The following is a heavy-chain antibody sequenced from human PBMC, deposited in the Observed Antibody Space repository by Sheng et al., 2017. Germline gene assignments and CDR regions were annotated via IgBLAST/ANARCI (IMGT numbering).Heavy chain of an antibody. Sequence: PGGSLRLSCAASGFTFSSYEMNWVRQASGKGLEWVSYISSSGSIIYYADSVKGRFTISRDNAKNSLYLQMNSLRVEDTAVYYCARARKEGVTLKYSSSGRGGALDIWGPRDNGHRLF. V-gene: IGHV3-48*03. CDR2: ISSSGSII. D-gene: IGHD6-13*01. J-gene: IGHJ3*02. CDR1: GFTFSSYE. CDR3: ARARKEGVTLKYSSSGRGGALDI.